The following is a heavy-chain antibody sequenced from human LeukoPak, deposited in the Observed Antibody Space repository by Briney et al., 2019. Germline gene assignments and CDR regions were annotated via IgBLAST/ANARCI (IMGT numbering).Heavy chain of an antibody. CDR1: GASISSGSYY. J-gene: IGHJ6*03. CDR2: MYTSGST. Sequence: SQTLSLTCTVSGASISSGSYYWNWIRQPAGKGLEWIGRMYTSGSTNFNPSLRSRVTISVDTSKNQFSLKLSSVTTADTAVYYCARVKYYDFWSGYFRAYFYMDVWGKGTTVTVSS. D-gene: IGHD3-3*01. CDR3: ARVKYYDFWSGYFRAYFYMDV. V-gene: IGHV4-61*02.